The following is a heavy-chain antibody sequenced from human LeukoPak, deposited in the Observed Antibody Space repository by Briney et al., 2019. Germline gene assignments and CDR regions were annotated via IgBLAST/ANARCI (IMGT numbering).Heavy chain of an antibody. CDR3: ARRGTYFGGFDY. D-gene: IGHD1-26*01. V-gene: IGHV1-46*01. CDR2: INPRGGST. Sequence: ASVKVSCKASGYTFTKYFMHWVRQAPGQGREGMGIINPRGGSTGYAQKFQGRITMTTDMSTSTVYMELSSLESEDTAVYYCARRGTYFGGFDYWGQGTLVTVSS. J-gene: IGHJ4*02. CDR1: GYTFTKYF.